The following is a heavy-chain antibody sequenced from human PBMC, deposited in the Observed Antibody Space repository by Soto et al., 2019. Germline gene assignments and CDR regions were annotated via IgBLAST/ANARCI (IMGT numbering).Heavy chain of an antibody. D-gene: IGHD6-19*01. CDR3: GRDLLAVAADYGIYT. CDR2: INPSGGST. CDR1: GYTFTSYS. J-gene: IGHJ6*02. V-gene: IGHV1-46*01. Sequence: GSVKVSCRASGYTFTSYSMHWVRQAPGQGVEGRGIINPSGGSTSYAQEFQGRGTMIRGTSARIVYLELSSLRSEDTAVYYCGRDLLAVAADYGIYTWGQGNTVTVS.